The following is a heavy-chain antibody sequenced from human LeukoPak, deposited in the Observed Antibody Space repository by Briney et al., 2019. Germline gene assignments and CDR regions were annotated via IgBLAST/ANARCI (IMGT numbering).Heavy chain of an antibody. CDR2: ILSSGAYT. D-gene: IGHD6-19*01. V-gene: IGHV3-21*06. CDR1: GFIFKTYT. Sequence: GGSLRLSCAASGFIFKTYTMNWVRQAPGKGLEWVSSILSSGAYTYYADSLKGRFTISRDNSKNSLYLQMNSLRAEDTAVYYCVTRGWADYYYSMDVWGKGTTVTVSS. J-gene: IGHJ6*03. CDR3: VTRGWADYYYSMDV.